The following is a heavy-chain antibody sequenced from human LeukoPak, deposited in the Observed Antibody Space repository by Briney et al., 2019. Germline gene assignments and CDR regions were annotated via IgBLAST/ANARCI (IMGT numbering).Heavy chain of an antibody. CDR3: ASTTWFMDFDY. CDR2: IKQDGSEK. Sequence: GGSLRLSCAASGFTFSSYWMSWVRQAPGRGLEWVANIKQDGSEKYYVDSVKGRFTISRDNAKNSLYLQMNSLRAEDTAVYYCASTTWFMDFDYWGQGTLVTVSS. CDR1: GFTFSSYW. D-gene: IGHD2-8*01. V-gene: IGHV3-7*01. J-gene: IGHJ4*02.